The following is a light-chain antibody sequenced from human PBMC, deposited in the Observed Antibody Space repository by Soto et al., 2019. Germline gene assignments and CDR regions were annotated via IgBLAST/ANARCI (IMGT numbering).Light chain of an antibody. V-gene: IGKV3-20*01. Sequence: EIVLTQSPGTLSLSLGERATLSCRATQSVSSNYLAWYRQKPGQAPRLLIYGASTRATGIPDRFSGSGSGTDFTLTISRLEPEDFAVYYCQQYVSSPPSFGQGTRREIK. CDR1: QSVSSNY. J-gene: IGKJ5*01. CDR2: GAS. CDR3: QQYVSSPPS.